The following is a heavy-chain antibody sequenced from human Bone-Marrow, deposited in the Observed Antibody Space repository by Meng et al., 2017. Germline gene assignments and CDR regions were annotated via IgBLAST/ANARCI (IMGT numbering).Heavy chain of an antibody. CDR3: EHRGGGDWFDS. D-gene: IGHD2-15*01. J-gene: IGHJ5*01. CDR1: WSSLSTSGVG. Sequence: QITLNEEGQTLETPDQYPKLPCTFSWSSLSTSGVGVGWIRQPPGQALEWLALIYWDYDKRYSPPLKSRITIAKDTSKNQVVLTMTNMDPVDTATYNCEHRGGGDWFDSWGQGTLVTVSS. CDR2: IYWDYDK. V-gene: IGHV2-5*02.